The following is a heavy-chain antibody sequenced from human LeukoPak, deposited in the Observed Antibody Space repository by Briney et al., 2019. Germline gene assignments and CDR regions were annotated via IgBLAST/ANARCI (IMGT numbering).Heavy chain of an antibody. J-gene: IGHJ4*02. D-gene: IGHD6-13*01. CDR1: GFTFSSYW. Sequence: GESLRLSCAASGFTFSSYWMSWVRQAPGKGLEWVANIKQGGSEKYYVDSVRGRFTISRDNGKNSLYLQMNSLRAEDTAVYYCARSGVAAAFDYWGQGTLVTVSS. CDR2: IKQGGSEK. CDR3: ARSGVAAAFDY. V-gene: IGHV3-7*01.